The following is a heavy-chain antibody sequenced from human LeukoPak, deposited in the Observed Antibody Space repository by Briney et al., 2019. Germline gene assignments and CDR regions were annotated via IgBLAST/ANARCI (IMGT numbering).Heavy chain of an antibody. CDR2: INHSGST. Sequence: SETLSLTCAVYGGSFSGYYWSWIRQPPGKGLEWIGEINHSGSTNYNPSLKSRVTISVDTSKNQFSLKLSSVTAADTAVYYCATLGYSYGTDYWGQGTLVTVAS. J-gene: IGHJ4*02. CDR1: GGSFSGYY. CDR3: ATLGYSYGTDY. D-gene: IGHD5-18*01. V-gene: IGHV4-34*01.